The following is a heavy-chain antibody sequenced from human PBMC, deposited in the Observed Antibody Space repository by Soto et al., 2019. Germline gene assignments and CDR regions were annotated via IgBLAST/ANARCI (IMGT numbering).Heavy chain of an antibody. V-gene: IGHV1-69*13. Sequence: SVKVSRKASGGTFSSYAISWVRQAPGQGLEWMGGIIPIFGTANYAQKFQGRVTITADESTSTAYMELSSLRSEDTAVYYCARGKVVVVPAAIQNWFDPWGQGTLVTVSS. D-gene: IGHD2-2*02. CDR3: ARGKVVVVPAAIQNWFDP. J-gene: IGHJ5*02. CDR2: IIPIFGTA. CDR1: GGTFSSYA.